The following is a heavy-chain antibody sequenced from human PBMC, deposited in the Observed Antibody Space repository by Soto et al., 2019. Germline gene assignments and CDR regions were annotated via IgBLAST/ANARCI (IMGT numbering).Heavy chain of an antibody. J-gene: IGHJ6*02. CDR3: ASSSSYSRNYYYYGMDV. CDR2: INPNSGGT. V-gene: IGHV1-2*04. Sequence: GASVKVSCKASGYTFTGYYMHWVRQAPGQGLEWMGWINPNSGGTNYAQKFQGWVTMTRDTSISTAYMELSRLRFDDTAVYYCASSSSYSRNYYYYGMDVWGQGTTVTVSS. CDR1: GYTFTGYY. D-gene: IGHD6-6*01.